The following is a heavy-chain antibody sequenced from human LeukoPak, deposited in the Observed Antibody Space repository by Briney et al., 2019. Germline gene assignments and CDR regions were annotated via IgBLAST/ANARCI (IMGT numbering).Heavy chain of an antibody. J-gene: IGHJ4*02. D-gene: IGHD3-9*01. CDR2: IYTTGST. CDR3: ARQHYLDGWYFDY. V-gene: IGHV4-4*09. Sequence: SETLSLTCTVSGGSISNYYWSWIRQPPGKGLEWIGYIYTTGSTNYNPPLKSRVTISVDTSKNQFSLKLSSVTAADTAVYYCARQHYLDGWYFDYWGQGTLVTVSS. CDR1: GGSISNYY.